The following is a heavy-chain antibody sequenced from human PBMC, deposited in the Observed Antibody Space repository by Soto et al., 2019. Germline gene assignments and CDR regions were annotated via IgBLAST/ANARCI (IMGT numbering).Heavy chain of an antibody. CDR1: GYTFTNYG. Sequence: QVQLVQSGAEVKKPGASVKVSCKASGYTFTNYGISWVRQAPGQGREWMGWISAYNGNTKYAQKLQGRVTMTTDTSTSTAYMDLRSLSSDDTAVYFCSRDYAYYDSTGSYYYFDYWGQGTLVTVSS. CDR3: SRDYAYYDSTGSYYYFDY. CDR2: ISAYNGNT. V-gene: IGHV1-18*01. J-gene: IGHJ4*02. D-gene: IGHD3-22*01.